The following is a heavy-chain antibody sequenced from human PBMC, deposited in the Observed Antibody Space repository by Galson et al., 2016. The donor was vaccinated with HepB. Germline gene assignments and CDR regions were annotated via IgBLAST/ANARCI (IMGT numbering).Heavy chain of an antibody. D-gene: IGHD2-2*01. V-gene: IGHV4-4*02. CDR2: TFQSVTT. CDR1: GGSISTSNW. CDR3: ARLRGLVPAAMLGMDV. Sequence: SETLSLTCTVSGGSISTSNWWTWVRQAPGKGLEWIGETFQSVTTNYNPSLESRATISVDKSKNQFSLNLTSVTAADTAVYHCARLRGLVPAAMLGMDVWGRGTTVTVSS. J-gene: IGHJ6*02.